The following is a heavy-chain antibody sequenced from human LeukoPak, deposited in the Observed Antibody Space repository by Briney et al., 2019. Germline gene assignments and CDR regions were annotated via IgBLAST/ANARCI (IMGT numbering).Heavy chain of an antibody. Sequence: SETLSLTCTVSGGSISSYYWSWIRQPPGKGLEWIGYIYYSGSTNYNPSLKSRVTISVDTSKNQFSLKLSSVTAADTAVYYCARHGYYGSSSSYYYYGMDVWGQGTTVTVSS. CDR2: IYYSGST. CDR1: GGSISSYY. D-gene: IGHD3-10*01. V-gene: IGHV4-59*08. J-gene: IGHJ6*02. CDR3: ARHGYYGSSSSYYYYGMDV.